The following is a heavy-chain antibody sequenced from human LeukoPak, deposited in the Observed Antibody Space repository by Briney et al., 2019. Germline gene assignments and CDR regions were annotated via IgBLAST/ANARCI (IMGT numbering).Heavy chain of an antibody. V-gene: IGHV3-30*02. CDR3: AKQMVERPHYYYMDV. Sequence: GGSLRLSCAASGFIFSSFGMHSVRQAPGKGLEWVAFIQDDESNKFYADSVKGRFTISRDDSKNTLFLQMNSLRPEDTALYYCAKQMVERPHYYYMDVWGKGTTVTVSS. D-gene: IGHD2-15*01. CDR2: IQDDESNK. CDR1: GFIFSSFG. J-gene: IGHJ6*03.